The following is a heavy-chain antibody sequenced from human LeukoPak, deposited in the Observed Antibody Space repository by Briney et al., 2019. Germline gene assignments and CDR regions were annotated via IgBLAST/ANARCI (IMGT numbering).Heavy chain of an antibody. V-gene: IGHV4-59*12. J-gene: IGHJ3*02. CDR1: GGSISSYY. Sequence: SETLSLTCTVSGGSISSYYWSWIRQPPGKGLEWIGYIYYSGSTNYNPSLKSRVTISVDTSKNQFSLKLSSVTAADTAVYYCAREYYDKDAFDIWGQGTMATVSS. CDR3: AREYYDKDAFDI. D-gene: IGHD3-22*01. CDR2: IYYSGST.